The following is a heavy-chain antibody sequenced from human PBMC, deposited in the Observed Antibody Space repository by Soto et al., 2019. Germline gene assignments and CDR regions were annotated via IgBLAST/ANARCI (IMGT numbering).Heavy chain of an antibody. CDR1: GFTFSSYA. D-gene: IGHD5-18*01. J-gene: IGHJ6*02. V-gene: IGHV3-23*01. Sequence: GGSPRLSCAASGFTFSSYAMSWVRQAPGKGLEWVSAISGSGGSTYYADSVKGRFTISRDNSKNTLYLQMNSLRAEDTAVYYCAKGIGTEVDTAMVPYYYYYGMDVWGQGTTITVSS. CDR2: ISGSGGST. CDR3: AKGIGTEVDTAMVPYYYYYGMDV.